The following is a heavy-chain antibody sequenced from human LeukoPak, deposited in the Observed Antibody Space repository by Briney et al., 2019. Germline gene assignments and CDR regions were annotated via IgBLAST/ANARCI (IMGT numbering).Heavy chain of an antibody. CDR3: ARDLGSTYDFWSGYYRY. CDR1: GFTFSSYA. D-gene: IGHD3-3*01. V-gene: IGHV3-30*04. CDR2: ISYDGSSK. Sequence: PGRSLRLSCAASGFTFSSYAMHWVRQAPGKGLEWVAVISYDGSSKYYADSVKGRFTISRDNSKNTLYLQMNSLRAEDTAVYYCARDLGSTYDFWSGYYRYWGQGTLVTVSS. J-gene: IGHJ4*02.